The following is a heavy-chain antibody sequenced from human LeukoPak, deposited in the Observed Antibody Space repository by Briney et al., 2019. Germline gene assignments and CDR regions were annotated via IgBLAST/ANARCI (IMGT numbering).Heavy chain of an antibody. Sequence: PGRSLSLSCAASGFTFSSYGMHWVRQAPGKGLEWVAVIWYDGSNKYYADSVKGRFTISRDNSKNTLYLQMNSLRAEDTAVYYCARDWVAVAGYENWFDPWGQGSLVTVSS. V-gene: IGHV3-33*01. J-gene: IGHJ5*02. D-gene: IGHD6-19*01. CDR3: ARDWVAVAGYENWFDP. CDR1: GFTFSSYG. CDR2: IWYDGSNK.